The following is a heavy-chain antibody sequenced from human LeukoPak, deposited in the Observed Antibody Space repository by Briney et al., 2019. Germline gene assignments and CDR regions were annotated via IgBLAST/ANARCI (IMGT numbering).Heavy chain of an antibody. Sequence: GGSLRLSCAASGFTFSDYYISWIRQAPGKGLEWVSYISSSSSYTNYADSVKGRFTISRDNAKNSLYPQMNSLRAEDTAVYYCARDREYSSSWTSYYYYGMDDWGKGTTVTVSS. V-gene: IGHV3-11*06. CDR2: ISSSSSYT. D-gene: IGHD6-13*01. CDR3: ARDREYSSSWTSYYYYGMDD. J-gene: IGHJ6*04. CDR1: GFTFSDYY.